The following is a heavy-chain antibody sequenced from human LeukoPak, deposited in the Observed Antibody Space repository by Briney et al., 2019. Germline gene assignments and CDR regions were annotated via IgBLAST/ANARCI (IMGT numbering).Heavy chain of an antibody. CDR3: ARVPPPRYRSSWYFDY. D-gene: IGHD6-13*01. CDR2: ISIGGNIQ. CDR1: GFTFSSYA. V-gene: IGHV3-30*04. J-gene: IGHJ4*02. Sequence: GRSLRLTCAASGFTFSSYAMHWVRQAPGKGLEWVAVISIGGNIQYYTDSVKGRFTISRDNSRNTLYLQMNSLRPEDTAMYYCARVPPPRYRSSWYFDYWGQGTLVTVSS.